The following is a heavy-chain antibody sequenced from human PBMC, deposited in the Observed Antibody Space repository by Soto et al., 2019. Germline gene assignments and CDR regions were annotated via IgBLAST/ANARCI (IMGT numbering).Heavy chain of an antibody. Sequence: GGSLRLSSAASGFTFSSYGMHWVRQAPGKGLEWVSAISYSGGSKYYADSVKGRFTISRDNSKNTLYLQMNSLRAEDTAVYYCAKDLPYSSSWYDLYGMDVWGQGTTVTVSS. D-gene: IGHD6-13*01. J-gene: IGHJ6*02. CDR3: AKDLPYSSSWYDLYGMDV. V-gene: IGHV3-23*01. CDR1: GFTFSSYG. CDR2: ISYSGGSK.